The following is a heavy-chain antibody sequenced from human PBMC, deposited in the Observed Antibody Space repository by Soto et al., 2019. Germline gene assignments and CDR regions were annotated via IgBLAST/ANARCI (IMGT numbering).Heavy chain of an antibody. V-gene: IGHV1-69*13. CDR2: IIPIFGTA. J-gene: IGHJ6*03. Sequence: SVKVSCKASGGTFSSYAISWVRQAPGQGLEWMGGIIPIFGTANYAQKFQGRVTITADESTSTAYMELSSLRSEDTAVYYCAREKTIQSTVTLLYPGYYYYLDVWGKGTTVTVSS. D-gene: IGHD4-17*01. CDR1: GGTFSSYA. CDR3: AREKTIQSTVTLLYPGYYYYLDV.